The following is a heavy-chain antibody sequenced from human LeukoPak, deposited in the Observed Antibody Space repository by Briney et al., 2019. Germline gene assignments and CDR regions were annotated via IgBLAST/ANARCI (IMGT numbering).Heavy chain of an antibody. D-gene: IGHD3-10*01. CDR2: IIPIFGTA. CDR1: GGTFSSYA. V-gene: IGHV1-69*13. J-gene: IGHJ4*02. CDR3: TRFGSYYY. Sequence: AASVKVSCKASGGTFSSYAISWVRQAPGQGLEWMGGIIPIFGTANYAQKFQGRVTITADESTSTAYMELSSLRSEDTAVYYCTRFGSYYYWGQGTLVTVSS.